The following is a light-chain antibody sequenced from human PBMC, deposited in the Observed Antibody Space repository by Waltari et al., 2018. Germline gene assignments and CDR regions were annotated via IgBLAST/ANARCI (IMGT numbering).Light chain of an antibody. Sequence: QSALTHPASVSGSPGQSLTISCTGTSSDVGGSNYVPWYQQHPGKAPKLMIYDVSKRPSGVSNRFSGSKSGNTASLTISGLQAEDEADYYCSSYTSSSTVVFGGGTKLTVL. J-gene: IGLJ2*01. V-gene: IGLV2-14*01. CDR3: SSYTSSSTVV. CDR2: DVS. CDR1: SSDVGGSNY.